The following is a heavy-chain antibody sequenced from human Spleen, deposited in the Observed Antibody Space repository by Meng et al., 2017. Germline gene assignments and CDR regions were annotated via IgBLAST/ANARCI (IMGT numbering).Heavy chain of an antibody. CDR1: GGSFSDYY. V-gene: IGHV4-34*01. CDR3: ARGRGRGSPNWFDA. Sequence: QVQLQQVGAGLLKPSETLSLTCVVSGGSFSDYYWSWIRQPPGKGLEWIGEINHSGSTNYNPSLESRATISVDTSQNNLSLKLSPVTAADTAVYYCARGRGRGSPNWFDAWGQGTLVTVSS. CDR2: INHSGST. D-gene: IGHD3-10*01. J-gene: IGHJ5*02.